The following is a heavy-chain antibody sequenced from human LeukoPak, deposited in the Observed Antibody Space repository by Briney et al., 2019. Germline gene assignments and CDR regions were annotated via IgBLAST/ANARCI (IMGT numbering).Heavy chain of an antibody. J-gene: IGHJ3*02. D-gene: IGHD4-23*01. Sequence: GGSLRLSCAASGFTFSSYSMNWVRQAPGKGLEWVSSISSSSSYIYYADSVKGRFTISRDNAKNSLYLQMNSLRAEDTAVYYCASQWLRWQPNKRSAFDIWGQGTMVTVSS. CDR1: GFTFSSYS. CDR2: ISSSSSYI. V-gene: IGHV3-21*01. CDR3: ASQWLRWQPNKRSAFDI.